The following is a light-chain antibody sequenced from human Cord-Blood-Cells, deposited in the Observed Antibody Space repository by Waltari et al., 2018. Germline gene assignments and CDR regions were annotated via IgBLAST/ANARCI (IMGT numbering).Light chain of an antibody. Sequence: QSVLTQPPSVSGAPWQRVTISCTGSSSNIGAGYDVHWYQQLPRTAPKLLIYGNRHRPSGGRDRFSGSKSGTSASLAITGRQAEDEADYYCQSYDSSLSGSVFGGGTKLTVL. V-gene: IGLV1-40*01. CDR1: SSNIGAGYD. CDR3: QSYDSSLSGSV. CDR2: GNR. J-gene: IGLJ2*01.